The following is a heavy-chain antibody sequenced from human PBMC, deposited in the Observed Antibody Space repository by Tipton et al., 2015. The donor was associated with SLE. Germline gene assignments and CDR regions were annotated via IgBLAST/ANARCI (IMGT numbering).Heavy chain of an antibody. D-gene: IGHD2-15*01. Sequence: TLSLNCTVSGGSISSSSYYWGWIRQPPGKGLEWIGSIYYSGSTYYNPSLKSRVTISVDTSKNQFSLKLSSVTAADTAVYYCARDIVVVVAATLGTDRLGAFDIWGQGTMVTVSS. CDR2: IYYSGST. CDR3: ARDIVVVVAATLGTDRLGAFDI. J-gene: IGHJ3*02. V-gene: IGHV4-39*07. CDR1: GGSISSSSYY.